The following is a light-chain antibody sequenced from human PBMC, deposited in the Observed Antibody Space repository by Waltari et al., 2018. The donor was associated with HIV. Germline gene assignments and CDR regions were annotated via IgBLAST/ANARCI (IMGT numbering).Light chain of an antibody. CDR1: SSDVSGYNY. V-gene: IGLV2-14*03. J-gene: IGLJ2*01. CDR3: SSYTSDNTFTI. CDR2: DVS. Sequence: QSALTQPASVSGSLGQSITISCTGTSSDVSGYNYVSWYQQHPGKAPKFLIYDVSDRPSGVSNRFSGSKSGNTASLTISGLQAEDEADYYCSSYTSDNTFTIFGGGTKLTVL.